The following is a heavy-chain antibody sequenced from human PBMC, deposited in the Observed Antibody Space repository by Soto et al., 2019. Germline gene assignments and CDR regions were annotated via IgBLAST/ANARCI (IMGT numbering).Heavy chain of an antibody. Sequence: EVQLVESGGGLVKPGGSLRLSCAASGFTFSSYSMNWVRQAPGKGLEWVSSISSSSSYIYYADSVKGRFTISRDNAKNSLYLQMNSLRAEDTAVYYCARGSYCSGGSCYVRWAFDIWGQGTMVTVSS. CDR2: ISSSSSYI. J-gene: IGHJ3*02. CDR1: GFTFSSYS. CDR3: ARGSYCSGGSCYVRWAFDI. V-gene: IGHV3-21*01. D-gene: IGHD2-15*01.